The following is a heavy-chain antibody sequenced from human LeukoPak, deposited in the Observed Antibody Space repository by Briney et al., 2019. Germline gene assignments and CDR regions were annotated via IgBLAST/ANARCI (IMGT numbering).Heavy chain of an antibody. CDR1: GGSISSYY. D-gene: IGHD4-17*01. V-gene: IGHV4-59*01. J-gene: IGHJ4*02. Sequence: PSETLSLTCTVSGGSISSYYWSWIRQPPGKGLEWIGYIYYSGSTNYNPSLKSRVTISVDTSKNQFSLKLSSVTAADTAVYYCARSEYGGYVQDWGQGTLVTVSS. CDR2: IYYSGST. CDR3: ARSEYGGYVQD.